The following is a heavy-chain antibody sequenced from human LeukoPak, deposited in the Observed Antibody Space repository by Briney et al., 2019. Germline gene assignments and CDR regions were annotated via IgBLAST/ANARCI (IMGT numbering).Heavy chain of an antibody. J-gene: IGHJ4*02. Sequence: ASVKVSCKASGGTFSSYAISWVRQAPGQGLEWMGRIIPIFGTANYAQKFQGRVTITTDESTSTAYMELSSLRPEDTAVYYCARSGGVKRTLPDYCGQGTLVTVSS. D-gene: IGHD3-16*01. V-gene: IGHV1-69*05. CDR3: ARSGGVKRTLPDY. CDR2: IIPIFGTA. CDR1: GGTFSSYA.